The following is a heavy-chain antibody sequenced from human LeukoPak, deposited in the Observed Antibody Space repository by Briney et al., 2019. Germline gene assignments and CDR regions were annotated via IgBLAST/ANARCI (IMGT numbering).Heavy chain of an antibody. CDR2: INPSTGDT. J-gene: IGHJ4*02. CDR3: ARHRNFDSSGYYPYDH. V-gene: IGHV1-2*02. CDR1: GYTFTGFS. D-gene: IGHD3-22*01. Sequence: ASVKVSCKTSGYTFTGFSLHWVRQAPGHGLEWMGWINPSTGDTNSAQRFQGRVTMTRDTSITTAYMELTSLRSDDTAVYYCARHRNFDSSGYYPYDHWGQGTLVTVSS.